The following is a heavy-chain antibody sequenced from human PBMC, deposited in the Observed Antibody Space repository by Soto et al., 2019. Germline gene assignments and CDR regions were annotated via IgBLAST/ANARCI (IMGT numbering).Heavy chain of an antibody. CDR2: KFPSGSS. Sequence: QVQLQESGPGLVKPSETLSLSCTVSGDSPDTYYWTWIRQAPGKGLEWIGYKFPSGSSNYNPSLRSRVTMSVDTATNQFSLSLSSVTAADTAVYFCARLRYTWTSSGVDVWGQGTTVTVSS. J-gene: IGHJ6*02. CDR1: GDSPDTYY. D-gene: IGHD1-20*01. V-gene: IGHV4-4*09. CDR3: ARLRYTWTSSGVDV.